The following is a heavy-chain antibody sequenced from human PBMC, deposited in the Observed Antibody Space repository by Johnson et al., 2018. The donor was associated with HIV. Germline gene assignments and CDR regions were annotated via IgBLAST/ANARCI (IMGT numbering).Heavy chain of an antibody. D-gene: IGHD4-17*01. CDR1: GFTFSSYW. Sequence: VQLVESGGGLVQPGGSLGLSCAASGFTFSSYWMTWVRQVPGKGLEWVANIKEDGTEKYYVESVKGRFTISRDNAKNSLYLQMNSLRAEDTAVYYWVSDYGYHAFDFWGQGTMVTVSS. CDR3: VSDYGYHAFDF. CDR2: IKEDGTEK. J-gene: IGHJ3*01. V-gene: IGHV3-7*02.